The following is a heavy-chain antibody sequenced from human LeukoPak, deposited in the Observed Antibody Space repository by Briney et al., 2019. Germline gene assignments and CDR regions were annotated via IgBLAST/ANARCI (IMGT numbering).Heavy chain of an antibody. J-gene: IGHJ4*02. V-gene: IGHV3-30*02. D-gene: IGHD6-13*01. CDR3: ARLPSRYSSSWADY. CDR1: RFTFSSYG. CDR2: IPYDGSNK. Sequence: PGGSLRLSCAASRFTFSSYGMHWVRQAPGKGLEWVAFIPYDGSNKYYADSVKGRFTVSRDNSKNTLYLQMNSLRSEDTAVYYCARLPSRYSSSWADYWGQGTLVTVSS.